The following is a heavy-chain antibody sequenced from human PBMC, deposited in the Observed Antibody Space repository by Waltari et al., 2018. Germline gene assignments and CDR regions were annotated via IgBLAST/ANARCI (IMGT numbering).Heavy chain of an antibody. CDR3: ARIEYSSSSALDY. V-gene: IGHV3-21*01. CDR2: IISSSCYI. CDR1: GFTFSSYS. D-gene: IGHD6-6*01. J-gene: IGHJ4*02. Sequence: EVQLVESGGGLVKPGGSLRLSCAASGFTFSSYSMNWVRQAPGKGLGWVSSIISSSCYIYYAASVKGRFTISRDNAKNSLYLQMNSLRAEDTAVYYCARIEYSSSSALDYWGQGTLVTVSS.